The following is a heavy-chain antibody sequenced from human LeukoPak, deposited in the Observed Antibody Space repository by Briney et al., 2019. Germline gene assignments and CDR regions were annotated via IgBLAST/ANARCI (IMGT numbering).Heavy chain of an antibody. J-gene: IGHJ4*02. V-gene: IGHV3-21*01. CDR2: ITGGSTYI. CDR1: GFTFSSYT. Sequence: GSLRLSCAASGFTFSSYTMNWVRQAPGRGLEWVSTITGGSTYIYYADSVKGRFTISRDNTENSLSLQMNSLRVDDTAVYYCARGWSDSSPYDCWGQGTLVTVSS. D-gene: IGHD1-1*01. CDR3: ARGWSDSSPYDC.